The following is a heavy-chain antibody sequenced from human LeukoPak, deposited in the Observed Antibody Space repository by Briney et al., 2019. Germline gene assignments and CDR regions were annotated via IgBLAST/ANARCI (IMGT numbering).Heavy chain of an antibody. J-gene: IGHJ4*02. CDR1: GYTFTSYY. CDR2: INPSGGST. Sequence: ASVKLSCKASGYTFTSYYMHWMRHAPGQGLEWMGIINPSGGSTSYAQKFQGRVTMTRDTSTSTVYMELSSLRSEDTAVYYCARAPGALSTFDYWGQGTLVTVSS. CDR3: ARAPGALSTFDY. V-gene: IGHV1-46*01. D-gene: IGHD3-10*01.